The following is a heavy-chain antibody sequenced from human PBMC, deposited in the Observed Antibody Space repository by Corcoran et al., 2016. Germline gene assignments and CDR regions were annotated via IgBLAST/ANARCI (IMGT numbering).Heavy chain of an antibody. J-gene: IGHJ6*02. V-gene: IGHV1-3*01. CDR2: INAGNGNT. D-gene: IGHD3-10*01. CDR1: GYTFTSYA. Sequence: QVQLVQSGAEVKKPGASVKVSCKASGYTFTSYAMHWVRQAPGQRLEWMGWINAGNGNTKYSQKFQGRVTITRDTSASTAYMELSSRRSEDTAVYYCARCVYGSGSYYAYYYYGMDVWGQGTTVTVSS. CDR3: ARCVYGSGSYYAYYYYGMDV.